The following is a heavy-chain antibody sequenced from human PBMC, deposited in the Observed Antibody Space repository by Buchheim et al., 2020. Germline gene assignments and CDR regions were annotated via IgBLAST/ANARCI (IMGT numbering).Heavy chain of an antibody. J-gene: IGHJ4*02. V-gene: IGHV4-30-4*01. D-gene: IGHD3-22*01. Sequence: QVQLQESGPGLVKPSQPLSPPCTVSGAPITSGVYYWGWIPQPPGKGLDWIGYIYYMGRTNYNPSLKSRVTISLDTSKNQFSLKLSSVTAADTAVYYCARGGYYDSSGYLYWGQGTL. CDR3: ARGGYYDSSGYLY. CDR2: IYYMGRT. CDR1: GAPITSGVYY.